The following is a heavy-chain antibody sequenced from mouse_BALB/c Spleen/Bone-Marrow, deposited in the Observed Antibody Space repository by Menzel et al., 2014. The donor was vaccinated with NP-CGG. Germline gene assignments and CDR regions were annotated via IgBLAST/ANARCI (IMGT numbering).Heavy chain of an antibody. CDR2: ISYDGSN. D-gene: IGHD2-3*01. J-gene: IGHJ2*01. CDR3: ARDWDGYYFDY. V-gene: IGHV3-6*02. CDR1: GYSITSGYY. Sequence: VQRVESGPGLVKLSQSLSLTCSVTGYSITSGYYWNWIRQFPGNKLEWMGYISYDGSNNYNPSLKNRISITRDTSKNQFFLKLNSVTTEDTATYYCARDWDGYYFDYWGQGTTLTVSS.